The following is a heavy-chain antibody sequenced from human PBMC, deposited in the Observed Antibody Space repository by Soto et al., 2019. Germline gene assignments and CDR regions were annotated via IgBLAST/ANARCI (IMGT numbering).Heavy chain of an antibody. CDR3: ARTFYSSSWYRWFAP. Sequence: PSETLSLTCAVYGGSFSGYYWSWIRQPPGKGLEWIGEINHSGSTNYNPSLKSRVTISVDTSKNQFSLKLSSVTAADTAVYYCARTFYSSSWYRWFAPWGQGPLVT. D-gene: IGHD6-13*01. J-gene: IGHJ5*02. V-gene: IGHV4-34*01. CDR1: GGSFSGYY. CDR2: INHSGST.